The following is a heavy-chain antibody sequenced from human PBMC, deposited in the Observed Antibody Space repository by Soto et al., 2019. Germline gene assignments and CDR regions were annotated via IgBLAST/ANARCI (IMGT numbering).Heavy chain of an antibody. D-gene: IGHD6-6*01. J-gene: IGHJ6*03. CDR3: ARDVYSSSSNYYYYYMDV. CDR1: GYTFTSYG. V-gene: IGHV1-18*01. CDR2: ISAYNGNT. Sequence: ASVKVSRKASGYTFTSYGISWVRQAPGQGLEWMGWISAYNGNTNYAQKLQGRVTMTTDTSTSTAYMELRSLRSDDTAVYYCARDVYSSSSNYYYYYMDVWGKGTTVTVSS.